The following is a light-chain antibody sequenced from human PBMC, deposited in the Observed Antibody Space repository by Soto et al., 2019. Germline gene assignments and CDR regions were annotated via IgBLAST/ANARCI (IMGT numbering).Light chain of an antibody. CDR3: QQYNNWTWT. J-gene: IGKJ1*01. Sequence: ELVLTQSPGTLSLSPGERATLSCRASESVSSYLAWYQQKHGQAPRIVIYDASNRATGIPDRFSGSGSGTDGTITISSLEKEDVAVYYCQQYNNWTWTFGEGTKVDIK. V-gene: IGKV3-11*01. CDR1: ESVSSY. CDR2: DAS.